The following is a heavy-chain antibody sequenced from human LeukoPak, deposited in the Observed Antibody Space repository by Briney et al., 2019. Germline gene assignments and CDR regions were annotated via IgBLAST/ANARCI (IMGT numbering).Heavy chain of an antibody. V-gene: IGHV4-39*01. CDR1: GGSISSRSSY. Sequence: SETLSLTCTVSGGSISSRSSYWGWIRQPPGKGLEWLGNIYYSGSTYYNPSLKSRLTISVDTSKNQFSLNLSSVTASDADTTVYYCARLVGSGPSHDAFDIWGQGTMLTVSS. CDR2: IYYSGST. J-gene: IGHJ3*02. CDR3: ARLVGSGPSHDAFDI. D-gene: IGHD6-19*01.